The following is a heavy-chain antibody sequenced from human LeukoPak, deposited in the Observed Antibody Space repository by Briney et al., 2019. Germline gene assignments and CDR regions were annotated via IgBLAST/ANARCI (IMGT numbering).Heavy chain of an antibody. CDR3: VRHHKSGTDAFDI. J-gene: IGHJ3*02. V-gene: IGHV4-38-2*01. CDR1: GYSISSGYY. D-gene: IGHD1-1*01. CDR2: IYHSGST. Sequence: SETLSLTCAVSGYSISSGYYWGWIRQPPGKGLEWIGSIYHSGSTYYNPSLKSRVTISVDTSKNQFSLKLRSVTAADTALYYCVRHHKSGTDAFDIWGQGTMVTVSS.